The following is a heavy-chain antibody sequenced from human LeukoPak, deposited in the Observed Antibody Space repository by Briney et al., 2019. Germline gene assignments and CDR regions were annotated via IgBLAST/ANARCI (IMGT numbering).Heavy chain of an antibody. J-gene: IGHJ4*02. CDR2: IYYTGST. CDR3: ARTPPRYSSTWSLGYFDY. CDR1: GASISSDY. Sequence: SETLSLTCSVYGASISSDYWSWIRQSPGKGLEWIGCIYYTGSTSYNPSLKSRVTISVDTSKNQFSLQLNSVTAADTAVYYCARTPPRYSSTWSLGYFDYWGQGTLVTVSS. D-gene: IGHD6-13*01. V-gene: IGHV4-59*01.